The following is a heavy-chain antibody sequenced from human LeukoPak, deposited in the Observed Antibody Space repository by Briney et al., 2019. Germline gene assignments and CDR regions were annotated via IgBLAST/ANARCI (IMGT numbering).Heavy chain of an antibody. CDR3: ARDTNYDFLSGYYTPYYFDY. CDR2: ISAYNGNT. V-gene: IGHV1-18*01. D-gene: IGHD3-3*01. Sequence: ASVKVSCKASGYTFTSYGIRWVRQAPGQGLEWMGWISAYNGNTNYAQKLQGRVTMTTDTSTSTAYMELSSVRCDATAVYYCARDTNYDFLSGYYTPYYFDYWGQGTLVTVSS. J-gene: IGHJ4*02. CDR1: GYTFTSYG.